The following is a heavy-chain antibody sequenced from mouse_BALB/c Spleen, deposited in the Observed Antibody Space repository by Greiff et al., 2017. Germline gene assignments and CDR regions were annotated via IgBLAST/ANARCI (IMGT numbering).Heavy chain of an antibody. D-gene: IGHD4-1*01. CDR2: INPSTGYT. CDR1: GYTFTSYW. J-gene: IGHJ4*01. V-gene: IGHV1-7*01. CDR3: ARWAGTKAMDY. Sequence: LVESGAELAKPGASVKMSCKASGYTFTSYWMHWVKQRPGQGLEWIGYINPSTGYTEYNQKFKDKATLTADKSSSTAYMQLSSLTSEDSAVYYCARWAGTKAMDYWGQGTSVTVSS.